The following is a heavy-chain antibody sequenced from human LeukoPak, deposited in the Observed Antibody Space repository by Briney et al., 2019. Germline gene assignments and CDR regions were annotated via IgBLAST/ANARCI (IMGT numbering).Heavy chain of an antibody. J-gene: IGHJ2*01. CDR3: AKDPYGGNSDWYFDL. V-gene: IGHV3-23*01. CDR2: ISGSGGST. CDR1: GFTFSSYA. Sequence: PGGSLRLSCAASGFTFSSYAMSWVRQAPGKGLEWVSAISGSGGSTYYADSVKGRLTISRDNSKNTLYLQMNSLRAEDTAVYYCAKDPYGGNSDWYFDLWGRGTLVTVSS. D-gene: IGHD4-23*01.